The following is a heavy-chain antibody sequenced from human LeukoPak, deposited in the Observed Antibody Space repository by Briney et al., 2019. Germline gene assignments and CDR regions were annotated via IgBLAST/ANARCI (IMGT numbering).Heavy chain of an antibody. J-gene: IGHJ4*02. D-gene: IGHD3-22*01. V-gene: IGHV3-30-3*01. CDR1: GFTFSSYA. CDR3: ARDFTMIVVGRLDY. CDR2: ISYDGSNK. Sequence: GGSLRLSCAASGFTFSSYAMHWVRQAPGKGLEWVAVISYDGSNKYYADSVKGRFTISRDNSKNTLYLQMNSLRAEDTAVYYCARDFTMIVVGRLDYWGQGTLVTVSS.